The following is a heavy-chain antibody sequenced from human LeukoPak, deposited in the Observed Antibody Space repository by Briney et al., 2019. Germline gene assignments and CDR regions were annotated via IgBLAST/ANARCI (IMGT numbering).Heavy chain of an antibody. CDR2: IWYDGSNK. V-gene: IGHV3-33*01. J-gene: IGHJ4*02. D-gene: IGHD3-10*01. Sequence: PGGSLRLSCVASGFTFSSYGMHWVRQAPGKGLEWVAVIWYDGSNKYYADSVKGRFTISRDNSKNTLYLQMNSLRAEDTAVYYCARDREVRGVMDYWGQGTLVTVSS. CDR3: ARDREVRGVMDY. CDR1: GFTFSSYG.